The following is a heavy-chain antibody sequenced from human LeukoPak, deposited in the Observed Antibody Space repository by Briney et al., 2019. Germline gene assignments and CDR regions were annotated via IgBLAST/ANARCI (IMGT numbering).Heavy chain of an antibody. J-gene: IGHJ4*02. CDR1: GGSFSGYY. CDR3: ARGQGLRYFDWLRRYYFDY. CDR2: INHSEST. V-gene: IGHV4-34*01. D-gene: IGHD3-9*01. Sequence: SETLSLTCAVYGGSFSGYYWSWIRHPPGKGLEWIGEINHSESTNYNPSLKSRVTISVDTSKNQFSLKLSSVTAADTAVYYCARGQGLRYFDWLRRYYFDYWGQGTLVTVSS.